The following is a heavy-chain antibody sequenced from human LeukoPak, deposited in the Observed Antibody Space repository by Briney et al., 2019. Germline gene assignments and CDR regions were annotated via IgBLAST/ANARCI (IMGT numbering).Heavy chain of an antibody. CDR2: TRNKANSYTT. D-gene: IGHD3-22*01. CDR3: ARRRYDSSGYNWDY. V-gene: IGHV3-72*01. CDR1: GFTFSDHY. J-gene: IGHJ4*02. Sequence: GGSLRLSCAASGFTFSDHYMDWVRQAPGKGLEWVGRTRNKANSYTTEYAASVKGRFTISRDDSKTSLYLQMNSLKTEDTAVYYCARRRYDSSGYNWDYWGQGTLVTVSS.